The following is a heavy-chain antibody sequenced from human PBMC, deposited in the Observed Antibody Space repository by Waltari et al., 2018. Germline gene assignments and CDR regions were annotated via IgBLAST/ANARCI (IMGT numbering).Heavy chain of an antibody. Sequence: EVQLVESGGGLVQPGGSLRLSCGDSGFSYSSYWMTWVRQAPGKGLGWVASIKEDGSEKQYVDSVKGRFTISRDNAKNSLYLQMNSLRADDTAVYYCARDSTRRFDYWGQGTLVTVSS. J-gene: IGHJ4*02. CDR1: GFSYSSYW. D-gene: IGHD6-6*01. V-gene: IGHV3-7*01. CDR3: ARDSTRRFDY. CDR2: IKEDGSEK.